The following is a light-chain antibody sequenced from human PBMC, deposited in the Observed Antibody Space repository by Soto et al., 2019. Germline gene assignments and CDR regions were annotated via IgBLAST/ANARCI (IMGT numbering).Light chain of an antibody. CDR1: SSDVGGYNY. Sequence: QSALTHPPSASGSPGQSVTISCTRTSSDVGGYNYVSWYQQHPGKAPKLMIYEGSNRTSGVHDRFSGSKSGNTASLTVSGLQAEDEADDYWSSYAGSNNFLYVFGTGTKVTVL. CDR3: SSYAGSNNFLYV. V-gene: IGLV2-8*01. J-gene: IGLJ1*01. CDR2: EGS.